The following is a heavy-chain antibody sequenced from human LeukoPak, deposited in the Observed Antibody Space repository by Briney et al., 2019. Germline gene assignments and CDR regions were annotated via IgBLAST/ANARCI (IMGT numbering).Heavy chain of an antibody. D-gene: IGHD5-18*01. J-gene: IGHJ4*02. CDR2: IIPILNVA. CDR3: AGRPDTATVPIFDY. CDR1: GGSFNSYV. V-gene: IGHV1-69*04. Sequence: SVKVSCKASGGSFNSYVITWVRQAPGQGLEWMGRIIPILNVANFAQKFQGRVTITADKSTNTAHMELSSLRSEDTAVYYCAGRPDTATVPIFDYWGQGTLVTVSS.